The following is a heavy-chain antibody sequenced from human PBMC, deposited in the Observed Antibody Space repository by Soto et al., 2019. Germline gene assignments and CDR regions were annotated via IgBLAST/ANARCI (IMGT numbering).Heavy chain of an antibody. Sequence: QVQLTQSGAEVKKPGASVRVSCKTSGYTFTNYGINWVRQAPGQGLEWMGWINPYNGKTSSAQRLQGRVSMTTDTATSAAYMDVRSLRSDDTAVYYCARGSSPVDFDSWGQGTLVTVSS. CDR2: INPYNGKT. J-gene: IGHJ4*02. CDR3: ARGSSPVDFDS. D-gene: IGHD6-13*01. V-gene: IGHV1-18*01. CDR1: GYTFTNYG.